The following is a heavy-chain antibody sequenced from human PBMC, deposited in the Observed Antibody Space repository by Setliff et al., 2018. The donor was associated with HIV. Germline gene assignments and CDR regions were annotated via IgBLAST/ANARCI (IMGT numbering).Heavy chain of an antibody. J-gene: IGHJ4*02. V-gene: IGHV4-30-2*01. CDR3: ATVPPSGTYLDY. CDR1: GDSVTSKSYS. D-gene: IGHD3-10*01. CDR2: IIPSGTT. Sequence: SETLSLTCDVSGDSVTSKSYSWTWIRQPPGKGLEWMGYIIPSGTTYYSPSLKSRLTISIDKSMNHFSLTLSSVTVADTAVYYCATVPPSGTYLDYWGPGMLVTVSS.